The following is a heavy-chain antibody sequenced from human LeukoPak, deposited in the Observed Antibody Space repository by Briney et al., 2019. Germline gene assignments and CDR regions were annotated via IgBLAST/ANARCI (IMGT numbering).Heavy chain of an antibody. Sequence: GGSLRLSCAASGFTFSSYSMNWVRQAPGKGLEWVSSISSSSSYIYYADSVKGRFTISRDNAKNSLYLQMNSLRAEDTAVYYCARDGGYGEYTVDYWGQGTLVTVSS. CDR3: ARDGGYGEYTVDY. CDR2: ISSSSSYI. V-gene: IGHV3-21*01. J-gene: IGHJ4*02. CDR1: GFTFSSYS. D-gene: IGHD4-17*01.